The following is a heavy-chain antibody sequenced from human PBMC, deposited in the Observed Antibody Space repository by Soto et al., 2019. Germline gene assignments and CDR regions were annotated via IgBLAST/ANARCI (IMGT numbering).Heavy chain of an antibody. J-gene: IGHJ5*02. D-gene: IGHD4-17*01. V-gene: IGHV2-5*05. CDR2: IYWHDDT. Sequence: QITLKESGPTLVKPTQTLTLTCTFSGFSLTTSGVGVGWIRQHPGKALEWLALIYWHDDTRYGPSLKSRHTISKHTSTIQVVRTMTNMDPADTATYFCAHKTTTGTWWFDPWGQGSLVTVSS. CDR1: GFSLTTSGVG. CDR3: AHKTTTGTWWFDP.